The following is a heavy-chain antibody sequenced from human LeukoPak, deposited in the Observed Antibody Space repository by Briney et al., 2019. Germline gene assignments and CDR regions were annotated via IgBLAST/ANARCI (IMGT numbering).Heavy chain of an antibody. V-gene: IGHV3-66*02. D-gene: IGHD4-17*01. CDR1: GFTVSSNY. J-gene: IGHJ2*01. CDR3: AREDTVTSLYWYFDL. CDR2: IYSGGST. Sequence: TGGSLRLSCAASGFTVSSNYMSWVRQAPGKGLEWVSVIYSGGSTYYADSVKGRFTISRDNSKNTLYLQMNSLRAEDTAVYYCAREDTVTSLYWYFDLWGRGTLVTVSS.